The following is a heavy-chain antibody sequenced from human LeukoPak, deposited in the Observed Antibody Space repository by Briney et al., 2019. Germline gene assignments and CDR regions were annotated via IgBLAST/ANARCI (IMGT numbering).Heavy chain of an antibody. CDR2: IKQDGSEK. CDR3: AREGNYYDSSGESIDY. CDR1: GLTFSRYW. J-gene: IGHJ4*02. Sequence: GGSLRLSXAASGLTFSRYWMSWVRQAPGKGLEWVANIKQDGSEKYYVDSVKGRFTISRDNAKNSLYLQMNSLRAEDTAVYYCAREGNYYDSSGESIDYWGQGTLVTVSS. D-gene: IGHD3-22*01. V-gene: IGHV3-7*01.